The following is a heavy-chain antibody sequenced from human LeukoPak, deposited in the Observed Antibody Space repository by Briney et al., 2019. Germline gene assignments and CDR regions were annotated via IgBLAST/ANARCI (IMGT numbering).Heavy chain of an antibody. CDR3: ARGFSAFDY. Sequence: GRSLRLSCAASGFTFRRHAVNWVRQAPGKGPEWVAVTSYDGSATYYADSVKGRFTISRDNSKSTLYLQMTSLRVEDTAIYYCARGFSAFDYWGQGTLVTVSS. V-gene: IGHV3-30*07. D-gene: IGHD3-10*01. J-gene: IGHJ4*02. CDR1: GFTFRRHA. CDR2: TSYDGSAT.